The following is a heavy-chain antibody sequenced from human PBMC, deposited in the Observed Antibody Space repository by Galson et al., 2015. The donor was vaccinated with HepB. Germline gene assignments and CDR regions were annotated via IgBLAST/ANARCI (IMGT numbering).Heavy chain of an antibody. J-gene: IGHJ5*02. V-gene: IGHV2-5*02. D-gene: IGHD6-19*01. CDR1: GFSLTTSGVG. Sequence: PALVKPTQTLTLTCTFSGFSLTTSGVGVGWIRQSPVKALECLALIYRDDDKRYSPSLKSSVTITKDTSKNQVVLTMTNMDPVDTATYYCAQFNVTSGWRSWGQGTLVTVSS. CDR2: IYRDDDK. CDR3: AQFNVTSGWRS.